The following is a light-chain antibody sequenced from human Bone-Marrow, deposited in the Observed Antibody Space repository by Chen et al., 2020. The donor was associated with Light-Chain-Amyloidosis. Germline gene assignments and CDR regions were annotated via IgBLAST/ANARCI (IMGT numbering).Light chain of an antibody. CDR3: QQYGSSHKT. CDR2: DAS. Sequence: IVLTQSPGTLSLSPGERATLSCRASQTVTPSYLAWYQQKPGQAPRLLIYDASSRATGIPDRFSGSGSVTDFTLTISRLEPEDFAVYYCQQYGSSHKTFGQGTKVEIK. V-gene: IGKV3-20*01. J-gene: IGKJ1*01. CDR1: QTVTPSY.